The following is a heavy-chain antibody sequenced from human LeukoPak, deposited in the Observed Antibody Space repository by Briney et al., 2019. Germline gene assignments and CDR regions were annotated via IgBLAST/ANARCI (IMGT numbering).Heavy chain of an antibody. CDR1: GGSISSGGYS. CDR2: IYHSGST. D-gene: IGHD3-22*01. CDR3: ARHGSHSSGYPHFDF. V-gene: IGHV4-30-2*01. Sequence: PSQTLSLTCAVSGGSISSGGYSWSWIRQPPGKGLEWIGYIYHSGSTYYNPSLKSRVTISVDRSKNQFSLKLTSVTAADTAVYYCARHGSHSSGYPHFDFWGQGTLVTVSS. J-gene: IGHJ4*02.